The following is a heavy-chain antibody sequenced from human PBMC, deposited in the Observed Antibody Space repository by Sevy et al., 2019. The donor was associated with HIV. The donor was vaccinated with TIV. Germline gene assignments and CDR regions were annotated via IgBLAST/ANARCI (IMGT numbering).Heavy chain of an antibody. J-gene: IGHJ6*02. Sequence: GGSLRLSCAASGFTFSSYAMHWVRQAPGKGLEWVAVISYDGSNKYYADSVKGRFTISRDNSKNTLYLQMNSLRAEDTAVYYCARDPTTVTTPSYYYYYGMDVWGQGTTVTVSS. CDR2: ISYDGSNK. D-gene: IGHD4-17*01. V-gene: IGHV3-30-3*01. CDR3: ARDPTTVTTPSYYYYYGMDV. CDR1: GFTFSSYA.